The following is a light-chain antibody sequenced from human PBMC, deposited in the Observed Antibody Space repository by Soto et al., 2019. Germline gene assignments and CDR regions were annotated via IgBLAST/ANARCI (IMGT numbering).Light chain of an antibody. J-gene: IGLJ1*01. V-gene: IGLV2-14*01. Sequence: QSVLTQPASVSGSPGQSITISCTGTSSDVGGYNYVSWYQQHPGKAPKLMIYEVSNRPSGVSNRFSGSKSGNTASLTISGLQAEDEADYYCSSYITTYTPLYVFGTGTKVTVL. CDR1: SSDVGGYNY. CDR3: SSYITTYTPLYV. CDR2: EVS.